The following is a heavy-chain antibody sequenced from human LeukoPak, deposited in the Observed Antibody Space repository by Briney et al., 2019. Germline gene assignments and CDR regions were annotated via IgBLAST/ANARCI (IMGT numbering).Heavy chain of an antibody. D-gene: IGHD1-26*01. CDR1: GFIFSTYA. CDR3: AKDPWEPAHKLGY. Sequence: PGGSLRLSCAASGFIFSTYAIHWVRQAPGKGLEWVALISYDGSNKYYADSVKGRITISRDNSKNTLYLQMNSLRAEDTAVYYCAKDPWEPAHKLGYWGQGTLVTVSS. CDR2: ISYDGSNK. J-gene: IGHJ4*02. V-gene: IGHV3-30*04.